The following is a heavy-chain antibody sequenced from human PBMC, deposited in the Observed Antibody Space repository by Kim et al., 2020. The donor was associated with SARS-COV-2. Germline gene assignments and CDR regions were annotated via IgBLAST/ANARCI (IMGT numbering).Heavy chain of an antibody. CDR3: ASTSNWNDSRARDY. J-gene: IGHJ4*02. D-gene: IGHD1-1*01. V-gene: IGHV1-69*13. CDR1: GGTFSSYA. Sequence: SVKVSCKASGGTFSSYAISWVRQAPGQGLEWMGGIIPIFGTANYAQKFQGRVTITADESTSTAYMELSSLRSEDTAVYYCASTSNWNDSRARDYWGQGTLVTVSS. CDR2: IIPIFGTA.